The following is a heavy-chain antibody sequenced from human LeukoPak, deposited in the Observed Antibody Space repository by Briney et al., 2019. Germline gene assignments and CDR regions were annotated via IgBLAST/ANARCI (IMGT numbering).Heavy chain of an antibody. V-gene: IGHV3-15*01. J-gene: IGHJ4*02. CDR1: GFTFSNAW. CDR2: IKSKTDGGTT. D-gene: IGHD2-21*02. CDR3: TTGHCGGDCYYDY. Sequence: PGGSLRLSCAASGFTFSNAWMSWVRQAPGKGLEWVGRIKSKTDGGTTDYAAPVKGRFTISRDDSKNTLYLQMNSLKTEDTAVYYCTTGHCGGDCYYDYWGQGTLVTVPS.